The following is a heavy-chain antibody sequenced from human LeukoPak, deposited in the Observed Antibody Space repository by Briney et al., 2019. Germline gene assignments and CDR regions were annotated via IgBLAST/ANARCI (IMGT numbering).Heavy chain of an antibody. D-gene: IGHD2/OR15-2a*01. V-gene: IGHV4-34*01. CDR1: GGTISGYY. CDR3: ARVFRPHYYYYYGMDV. CDR2: INHSGST. Sequence: SETLSLTCTVSGGTISGYYWSWIRQPPGKGLEWIGEINHSGSTNYNPSLKSRVTISVDTSKNQFSLKLSSVTAADTAVYYCARVFRPHYYYYYGMDVWGQGTTVTVSS. J-gene: IGHJ6*02.